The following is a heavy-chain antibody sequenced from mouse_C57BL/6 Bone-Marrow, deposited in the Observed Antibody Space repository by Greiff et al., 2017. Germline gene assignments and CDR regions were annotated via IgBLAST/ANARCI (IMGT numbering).Heavy chain of an antibody. Sequence: EVQLQQSGPELVKPGASVKISCKASGYTFTDYYMTWVKQSHGKSLEWIGDINPNNGGTSYNQKFKGKATLTVDKSSSTAYMELRSLTSEDSAVYYCASGAYYYGSSYDYFDYGGQGTTLTVSS. CDR3: ASGAYYYGSSYDYFDY. V-gene: IGHV1-26*01. J-gene: IGHJ2*01. CDR2: INPNNGGT. D-gene: IGHD1-1*01. CDR1: GYTFTDYY.